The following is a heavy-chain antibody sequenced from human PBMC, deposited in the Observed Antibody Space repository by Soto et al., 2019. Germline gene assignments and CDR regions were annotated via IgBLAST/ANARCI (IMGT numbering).Heavy chain of an antibody. CDR3: ARDRGFRNYFDS. D-gene: IGHD3-22*01. Sequence: PSETLSLTCTVSGGSVSGGSYYWSWIRQPPGKGLEWIGYIFYTGSSNNNLSLKSRATISVDTSQNQFSLKLSSVTAADTAVYYCARDRGFRNYFDSWGQGTLGTVSS. J-gene: IGHJ4*02. CDR1: GGSVSGGSYY. CDR2: IFYTGSS. V-gene: IGHV4-61*01.